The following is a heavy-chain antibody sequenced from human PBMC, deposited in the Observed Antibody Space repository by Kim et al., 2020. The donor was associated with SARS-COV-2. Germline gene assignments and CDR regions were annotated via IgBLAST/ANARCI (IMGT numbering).Heavy chain of an antibody. D-gene: IGHD6-19*01. CDR3: AKSISTSAWYRGFDY. Sequence: DTVQGRFTISRDSSKNTVYLQVNSLGAEDTAIYYCAKSISTSAWYRGFDYWGQGILVTVSS. J-gene: IGHJ4*02. V-gene: IGHV3-23*01.